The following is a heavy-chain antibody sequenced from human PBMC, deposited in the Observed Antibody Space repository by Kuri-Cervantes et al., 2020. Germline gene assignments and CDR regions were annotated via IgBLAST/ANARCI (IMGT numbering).Heavy chain of an antibody. V-gene: IGHV4-39*07. Sequence: GSLRLSCTVSGGSISSSSYYWGWIRQPPGKGLEWIGEINHSGSTNYNPSLKSRVTISVDTSKNQFSLKLSSVTAADTAVYYCASGTSMIHLRKRGYYGKDVWGQGTTVTVSS. D-gene: IGHD3-22*01. CDR2: INHSGST. CDR3: ASGTSMIHLRKRGYYGKDV. J-gene: IGHJ6*02. CDR1: GGSISSSSYY.